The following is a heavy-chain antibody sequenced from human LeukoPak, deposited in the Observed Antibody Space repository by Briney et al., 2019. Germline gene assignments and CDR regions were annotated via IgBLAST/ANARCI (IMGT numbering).Heavy chain of an antibody. D-gene: IGHD6-19*01. V-gene: IGHV3-7*03. J-gene: IGHJ4*02. CDR2: IKKDGSEK. CDR1: GFTFSSYW. Sequence: GGSLRLSCAASGFTFSSYWMSWVRQAPGKGLEWVANIKKDGSEKYYVDSVKGRFTISRDNSKNTLHLQMNSLRVEDTAVYYCARSAVAGTLRKFDYWGQGTLVTVSS. CDR3: ARSAVAGTLRKFDY.